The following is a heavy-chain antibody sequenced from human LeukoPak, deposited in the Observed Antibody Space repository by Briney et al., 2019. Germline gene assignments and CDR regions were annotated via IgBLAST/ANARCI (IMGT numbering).Heavy chain of an antibody. CDR1: GYSISSGYY. D-gene: IGHD4-17*01. J-gene: IGHJ6*03. V-gene: IGHV4-38-2*02. CDR3: ARVSPYGDYVRDYYYMDV. Sequence: PSETLSLTCTVSGYSISSGYYWGWIRQPPGKGLEWIGTIYHTGSTYYTSSLKSRVTISLDMAKSQFSLSLSSVTAADTAVYYCARVSPYGDYVRDYYYMDVWGKGTTVTVSS. CDR2: IYHTGST.